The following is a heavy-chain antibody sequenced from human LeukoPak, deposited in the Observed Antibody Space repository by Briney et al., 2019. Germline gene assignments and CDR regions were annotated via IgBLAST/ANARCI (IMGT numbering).Heavy chain of an antibody. CDR2: INPSGGST. CDR3: ASGEAYYDFWSGYKAFDY. D-gene: IGHD3-3*01. V-gene: IGHV1-46*01. J-gene: IGHJ4*02. Sequence: ASVKVSCKASGYTFTSYYMHWVRQAPGQGLEWMGIINPSGGSTSYAQKFQGRVTMTRDTSTGTVYMELSSLRSEDTAVYYCASGEAYYDFWSGYKAFDYWGQGTLVTVSS. CDR1: GYTFTSYY.